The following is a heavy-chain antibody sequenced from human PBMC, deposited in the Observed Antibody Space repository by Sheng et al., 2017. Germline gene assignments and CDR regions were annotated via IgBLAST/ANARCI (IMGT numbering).Heavy chain of an antibody. Sequence: EVQLVESGGGLVKPGGSLRLSCAASGFTFSSYNMNWVRQAPGKGLEWVSSISSSSSDIYYVDSVKGRFTISRDNAKNSLYLQMNSLRAEDTAVYYCARDPSSGNYEEGGDYWGQGTLVTVSS. D-gene: IGHD1-26*01. CDR3: ARDPSSGNYEEGGDY. J-gene: IGHJ4*02. CDR1: GFTFSSYN. CDR2: ISSSSSDI. V-gene: IGHV3-21*01.